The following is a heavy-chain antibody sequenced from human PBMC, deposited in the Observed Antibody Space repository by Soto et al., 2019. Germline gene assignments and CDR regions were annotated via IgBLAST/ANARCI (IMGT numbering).Heavy chain of an antibody. V-gene: IGHV3-53*01. Sequence: GGSLRLSCAASGFTVSSNYMSWVRQAPGKGLEWVSVIYSGGSTYYADSVKGRFTISRDNSKNTLYLQMNSLRAEDTAVYYCARGIPSSSLHYYFDYWGQGTLVTVSS. CDR2: IYSGGST. J-gene: IGHJ4*02. CDR1: GFTVSSNY. CDR3: ARGIPSSSLHYYFDY. D-gene: IGHD6-6*01.